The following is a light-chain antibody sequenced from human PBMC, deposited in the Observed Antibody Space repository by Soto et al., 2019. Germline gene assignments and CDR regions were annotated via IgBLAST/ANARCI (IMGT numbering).Light chain of an antibody. CDR2: AAS. CDR3: QQYYFYPPT. J-gene: IGKJ5*01. CDR1: QGISSY. Sequence: IRMTQTTSSFSASTGDRVTITCRASQGISSYLAWYQQKPGKAPKLLIYAASTLQSGVPSRFSGSGSGTDFTLTISCLQSEDFTPYYCQQYYFYPPTFGQGGLLEIK. V-gene: IGKV1-8*01.